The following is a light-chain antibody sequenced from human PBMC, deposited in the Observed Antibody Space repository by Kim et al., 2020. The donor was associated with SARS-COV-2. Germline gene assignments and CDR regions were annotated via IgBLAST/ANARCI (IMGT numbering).Light chain of an antibody. J-gene: IGKJ4*01. Sequence: ASVGDRVTITCRASQRISSYLNWYQQKPGKAPKLLIYAASNLQSGVPSRFSGSGSGTNFTLTISSLRPEDFASYYCQQSYSTPLTFGGGTKVDIK. CDR3: QQSYSTPLT. V-gene: IGKV1-39*01. CDR2: AAS. CDR1: QRISSY.